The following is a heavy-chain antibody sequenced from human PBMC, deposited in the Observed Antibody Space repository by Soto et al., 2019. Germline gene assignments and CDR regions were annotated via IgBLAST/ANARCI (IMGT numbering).Heavy chain of an antibody. Sequence: GGSQRLSCGAAGFTCGDAWMSWVRQTPGKGLEWVGRIKSKTDGGTTDYAAPVKGRFTISRDDSKNTLYLQMNSLKTEDTAVYYCTTDWGSYYYGSGSLLYGMDVWGQGTTVTVSS. CDR3: TTDWGSYYYGSGSLLYGMDV. CDR2: IKSKTDGGTT. J-gene: IGHJ6*02. CDR1: GFTCGDAW. V-gene: IGHV3-15*01. D-gene: IGHD3-10*01.